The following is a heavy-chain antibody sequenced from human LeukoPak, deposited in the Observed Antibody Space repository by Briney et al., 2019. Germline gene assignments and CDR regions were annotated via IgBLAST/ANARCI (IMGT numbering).Heavy chain of an antibody. J-gene: IGHJ4*02. CDR3: AREGTTVTHFDY. CDR2: IYSSGST. D-gene: IGHD4-11*01. CDR1: GGSISGYY. Sequence: SETLSLTCTVSGGSISGYYWSWIRQPPGKGLEWIGYIYSSGSTNYNPSLKSRVTISIDTSKNQFSLKLSSVTAADTAAYHCAREGTTVTHFDYWGQGTLVTVSS. V-gene: IGHV4-59*01.